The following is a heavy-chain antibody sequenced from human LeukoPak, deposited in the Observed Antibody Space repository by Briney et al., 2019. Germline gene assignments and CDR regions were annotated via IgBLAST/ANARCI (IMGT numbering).Heavy chain of an antibody. J-gene: IGHJ4*02. CDR1: GGSFSGYY. D-gene: IGHD6-19*01. CDR2: INHSGST. V-gene: IGHV4-34*01. CDR3: AYDNSSGWVDY. Sequence: PAETLSLTCAVYGGSFSGYYWSGIRQPPGKVLEWIGGINHSGSTNYNPSLKSRVTISVDTSKNQFSLKLSSVTAADTAVYYCAYDNSSGWVDYWGQGTLVTVSS.